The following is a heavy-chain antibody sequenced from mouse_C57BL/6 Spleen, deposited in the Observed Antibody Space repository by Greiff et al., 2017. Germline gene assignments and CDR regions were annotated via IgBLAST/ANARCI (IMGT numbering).Heavy chain of an antibody. V-gene: IGHV1-31*01. CDR2: IYPYNGFS. Sequence: VQLQQSGPELVKPGASVTISCKASGYSFPGYSLHWVRQSHGNILDWIGYIYPYNGFSGYNQKFKGKATLTVDKSSSTAYMERRSLTSEDSAVYYCARGEKIKDYDPTKSGVYFDYWGQGTTLTVSS. CDR3: ARGEKIKDYDPTKSGVYFDY. J-gene: IGHJ2*01. CDR1: GYSFPGYS. D-gene: IGHD2-4*01.